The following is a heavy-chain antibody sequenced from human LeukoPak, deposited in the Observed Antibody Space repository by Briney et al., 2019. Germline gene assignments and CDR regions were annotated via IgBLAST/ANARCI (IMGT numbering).Heavy chain of an antibody. CDR2: INWNGGST. CDR3: ARGGITIFGVVIYMDV. D-gene: IGHD3-3*01. J-gene: IGHJ6*03. V-gene: IGHV3-20*04. Sequence: RPGGSLRLSCAASGFTFSSYSMNWVRQAPGKGLEWVSGINWNGGSTGYADSVKGRFTISRDNAKNSLYLQMNSLRAEDTALYYCARGGITIFGVVIYMDVWGKGTTVTVSS. CDR1: GFTFSSYS.